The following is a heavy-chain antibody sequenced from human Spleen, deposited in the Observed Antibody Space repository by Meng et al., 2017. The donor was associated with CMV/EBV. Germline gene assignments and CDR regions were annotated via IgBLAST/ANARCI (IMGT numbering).Heavy chain of an antibody. J-gene: IGHJ3*02. CDR3: AKDKGTSGYWAFDI. CDR1: GFTFSSYS. D-gene: IGHD3-22*01. V-gene: IGHV3-21*01. CDR2: ISSSSSYI. Sequence: GESLKISCAASGFTFSSYSMNWVRQAPGKGLEWVSSISSSSSYIYYADSVKGRFTISRDNAKNSLYLQMNSLRAEDTAVYYCAKDKGTSGYWAFDIWGQGTMVTVSS.